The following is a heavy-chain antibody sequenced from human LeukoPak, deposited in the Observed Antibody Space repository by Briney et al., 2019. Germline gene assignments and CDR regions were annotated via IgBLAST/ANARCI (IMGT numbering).Heavy chain of an antibody. Sequence: PGRSLRLSRAASGFTFSSNAMHWVRQAPGKGLEWVADISDDGSRQYYADSVEGRFTISRDNSKNTLYLQMNSLRPEDTAIYYCARDKYGSNSASTGMDVWGQGTTVTVSS. D-gene: IGHD4-23*01. CDR3: ARDKYGSNSASTGMDV. V-gene: IGHV3-30-3*01. J-gene: IGHJ6*02. CDR1: GFTFSSNA. CDR2: ISDDGSRQ.